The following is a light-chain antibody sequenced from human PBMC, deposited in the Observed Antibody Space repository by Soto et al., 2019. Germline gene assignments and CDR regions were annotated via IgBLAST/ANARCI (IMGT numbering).Light chain of an antibody. Sequence: ENVLTQSPGSLSLSPGERATLSCRASQRPSASYLAWYQQRPGQAPRLLIYGGSVRATGIPDRFSGSGSGTDFTLTISRLEPEDFAVYYCQQYATSPVTFGGGTKVEIK. V-gene: IGKV3-20*01. CDR1: QRPSASY. CDR2: GGS. J-gene: IGKJ4*01. CDR3: QQYATSPVT.